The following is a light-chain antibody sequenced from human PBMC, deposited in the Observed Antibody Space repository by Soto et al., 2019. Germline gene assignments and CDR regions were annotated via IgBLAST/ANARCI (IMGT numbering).Light chain of an antibody. CDR2: EAS. Sequence: DIQMTQSPSTMSASVGDRPTITFRASQSISKWLAWFQQKAGKAPKLLIYEASKLATGVPSRISGSGSGTEFTLTISSLQPDDFATYYCQQGYSTITFGQGTRLEIK. J-gene: IGKJ5*01. CDR1: QSISKW. V-gene: IGKV1-5*03. CDR3: QQGYSTIT.